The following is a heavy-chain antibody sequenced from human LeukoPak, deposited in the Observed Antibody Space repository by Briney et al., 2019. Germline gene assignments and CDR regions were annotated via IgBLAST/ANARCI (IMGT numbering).Heavy chain of an antibody. Sequence: SSETLSLTCTVSGGSISSYYWSWIRQPPGKGLEWIGYIYHSGSTDYNPSLKSRVTISVDTSKSQFSLKLTSVTAADTAVYYCATLTTVVTAYYFDHWGQGTLVTVSS. D-gene: IGHD4-23*01. J-gene: IGHJ4*02. V-gene: IGHV4-4*09. CDR2: IYHSGST. CDR3: ATLTTVVTAYYFDH. CDR1: GGSISSYY.